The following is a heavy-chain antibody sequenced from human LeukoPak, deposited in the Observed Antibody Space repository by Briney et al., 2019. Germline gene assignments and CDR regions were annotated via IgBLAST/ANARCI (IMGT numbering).Heavy chain of an antibody. CDR3: ARHRITMVRGAFDY. D-gene: IGHD3-10*01. V-gene: IGHV4-39*01. Sequence: SETLSLTCTVSGGSISSSSYSWGWIRQPPGKGLEWIGSIYYSGSTYYNPSLKSQVTISVDTSKNQFSLKLSSVTAADTAVYYCARHRITMVRGAFDYWGQGTLVTVSS. CDR1: GGSISSSSYS. J-gene: IGHJ4*02. CDR2: IYYSGST.